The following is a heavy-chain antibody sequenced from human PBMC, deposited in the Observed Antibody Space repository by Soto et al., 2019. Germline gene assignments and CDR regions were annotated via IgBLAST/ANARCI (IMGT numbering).Heavy chain of an antibody. CDR2: ISWNSGSL. J-gene: IGHJ6*02. D-gene: IGHD6-19*01. CDR3: AKDNRIAVAGTGFNYGMDV. CDR1: GFTFDDYA. V-gene: IGHV3-9*01. Sequence: EVQLVESGGGLVQPGRSLRLSCAASGFTFDDYAMHWVRQAPGKGLEWVSGISWNSGSLGYADSVKGRFTISRDNAKNSRYLQMNSLRAEDTALYYCAKDNRIAVAGTGFNYGMDVWGQGTTVTVSS.